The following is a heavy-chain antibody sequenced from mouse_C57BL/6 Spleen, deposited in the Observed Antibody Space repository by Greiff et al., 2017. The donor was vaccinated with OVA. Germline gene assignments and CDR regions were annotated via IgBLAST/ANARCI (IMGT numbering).Heavy chain of an antibody. D-gene: IGHD1-1*01. Sequence: VQLQQSGAVLARPGASVKLSCKASGYTFTSYGISWVKQRTGQGLEWIGEIYPRSGNTYYNEKFKGKATLTADKSSSTAYMELRSLTSEDSAVYFCARAAVEYYFDYWGQGTTLTVSS. CDR3: ARAAVEYYFDY. V-gene: IGHV1-81*01. CDR2: IYPRSGNT. J-gene: IGHJ2*01. CDR1: GYTFTSYG.